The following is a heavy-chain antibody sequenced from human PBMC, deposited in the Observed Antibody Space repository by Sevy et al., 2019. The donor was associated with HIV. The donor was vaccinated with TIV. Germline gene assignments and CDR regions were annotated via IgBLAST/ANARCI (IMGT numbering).Heavy chain of an antibody. V-gene: IGHV4-4*07. J-gene: IGHJ4*02. D-gene: IGHD1-26*01. Sequence: SETLSLTCLVSGDSISNYYWSWIRHPAGKGLEWIGRIFTSGSTNYNPSLKSRVTMSVDTSKNQFSLKLSSVTAADTAVYWCAREGSYYPERFDHWGQGILVTVSS. CDR2: IFTSGST. CDR1: GDSISNYY. CDR3: AREGSYYPERFDH.